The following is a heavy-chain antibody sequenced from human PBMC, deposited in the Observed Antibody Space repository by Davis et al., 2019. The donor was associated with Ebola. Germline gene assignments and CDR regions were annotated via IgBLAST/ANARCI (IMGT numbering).Heavy chain of an antibody. D-gene: IGHD5-18*01. CDR1: GFTFSSYW. CDR3: ARGGLQLFDY. V-gene: IGHV3-74*01. Sequence: GESLKISCAASGFTFSSYWMHWVRQAPGKGLVRVSRINSDGSSTSYADSVKGRFTISRDNAKNTLYLQMNSLRAEDTAVYYCARGGLQLFDYWGQGTLVTVSS. J-gene: IGHJ4*02. CDR2: INSDGSST.